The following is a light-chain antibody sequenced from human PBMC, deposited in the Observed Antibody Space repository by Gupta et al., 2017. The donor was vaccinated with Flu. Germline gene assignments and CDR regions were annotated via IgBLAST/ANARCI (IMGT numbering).Light chain of an antibody. V-gene: IGKV3-20*01. J-gene: IGKJ1*01. CDR2: GAF. Sequence: EIVLTQSPGTLSLSPGGRATLSCRASQSVSSSYLAWYQQKPGQAPRLLIYGAFNRATGIPDRFRGSGSGTDFTLTISRLEPEDFAVYYCQQYGTLPWTCGQGTKVEVK. CDR1: QSVSSSY. CDR3: QQYGTLPWT.